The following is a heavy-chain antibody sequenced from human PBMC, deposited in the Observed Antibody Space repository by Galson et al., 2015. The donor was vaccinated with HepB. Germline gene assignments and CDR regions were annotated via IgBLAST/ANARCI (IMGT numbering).Heavy chain of an antibody. J-gene: IGHJ4*02. CDR3: AKGAAAGTKLPFDY. CDR1: GFTFSSYG. V-gene: IGHV3-23*01. Sequence: SLRLSCAASGFTFSSYGMHWVRQAPGEGLNWVSAISSSGGGTYHADSVKGRFTISRDNSKNTLYLQMNSLRAEDTAVYYCAKGAAAGTKLPFDYWGQGTLVTVSS. D-gene: IGHD6-13*01. CDR2: ISSSGGGT.